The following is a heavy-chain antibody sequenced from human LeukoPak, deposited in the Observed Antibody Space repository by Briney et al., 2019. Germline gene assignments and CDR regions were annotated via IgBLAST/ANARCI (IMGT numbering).Heavy chain of an antibody. Sequence: GGSLRLSCATSGFTFSSYGMHWVRQAPGKGLEWVAVISYDGSNKYDADSVKGRFTISRDNSKNTLYLQMNKLRVEDTAVYYCAKSSLRGHSLWYFDLWGRGTPVTVSS. D-gene: IGHD3-10*01. V-gene: IGHV3-30*18. CDR1: GFTFSSYG. J-gene: IGHJ2*01. CDR3: AKSSLRGHSLWYFDL. CDR2: ISYDGSNK.